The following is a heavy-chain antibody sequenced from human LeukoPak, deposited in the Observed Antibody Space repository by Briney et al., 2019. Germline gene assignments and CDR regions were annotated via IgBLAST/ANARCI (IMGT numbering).Heavy chain of an antibody. CDR3: VRGPGYSSLYYFDY. CDR1: GGSFSGYY. Sequence: SETLSLTCAVYGGSFSGYYWSWIRQPPGKGLEWIGEINHSGSTNYNPSLKSRVTISVDTSKNQFSLKLSSVTAADTAVYYCVRGPGYSSLYYFDYWGQGTLVTVSS. J-gene: IGHJ4*02. V-gene: IGHV4-34*01. D-gene: IGHD6-19*01. CDR2: INHSGST.